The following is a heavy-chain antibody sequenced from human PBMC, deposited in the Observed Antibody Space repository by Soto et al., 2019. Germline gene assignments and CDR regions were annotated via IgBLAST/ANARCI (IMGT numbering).Heavy chain of an antibody. CDR3: ARYCSGGRCSEGGLDF. V-gene: IGHV3-33*01. J-gene: IGHJ4*02. D-gene: IGHD2-15*01. Sequence: ESGGGVVQPGRSLRLSCAASGFAFSSFGMHWVRQAPGKGLEWVALVGYDGSDKYYGDSVKGRFTISRDYSENTVYLQMDSLRVEDTAIYFCARYCSGGRCSEGGLDFWGQGTLVTVSS. CDR2: VGYDGSDK. CDR1: GFAFSSFG.